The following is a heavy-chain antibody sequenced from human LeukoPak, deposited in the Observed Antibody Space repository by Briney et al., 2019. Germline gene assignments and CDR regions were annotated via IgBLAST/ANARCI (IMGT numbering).Heavy chain of an antibody. CDR1: GFTFSRYW. CDR2: IHTDGSVT. V-gene: IGHV3-74*01. J-gene: IGHJ3*02. D-gene: IGHD4-17*01. Sequence: GGSLRLSCAASGFTFSRYWMHRVRQTPGKGLVWVSRIHTDGSVTIYADSVKGRFTISRDNAKNTLYLQMNSLRAEDTAVYYCARHLLGDYGALDIWGQGAMVTISS. CDR3: ARHLLGDYGALDI.